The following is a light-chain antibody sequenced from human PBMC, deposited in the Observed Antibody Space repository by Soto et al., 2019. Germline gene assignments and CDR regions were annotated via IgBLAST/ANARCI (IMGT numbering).Light chain of an antibody. Sequence: DIQMTQSPSSLSASVGDRVTITCRASQSISSWLAWYQQKPGKAPKLLIYQASRLESGVPSRFSGSGSGTAFTLTISSLQPDDFATYYCQEYDRYWTFGQGTKVEIK. V-gene: IGKV1-5*03. CDR3: QEYDRYWT. CDR2: QAS. CDR1: QSISSW. J-gene: IGKJ1*01.